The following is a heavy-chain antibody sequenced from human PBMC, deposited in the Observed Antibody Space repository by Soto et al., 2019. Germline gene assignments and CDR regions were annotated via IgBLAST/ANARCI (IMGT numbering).Heavy chain of an antibody. J-gene: IGHJ4*02. CDR1: GFTFSDYY. D-gene: IGHD3-16*01. Sequence: GGSLRLSCAASGFTFSDYYMSWIRQAPGKGLEWVSYISTSGSTIHYADSVKGRFTISRDNAKNSLYLQMNSLRAEDTAVYYCASGHDYFWGSYVHWGQGTLVTVS. V-gene: IGHV3-11*01. CDR2: ISTSGSTI. CDR3: ASGHDYFWGSYVH.